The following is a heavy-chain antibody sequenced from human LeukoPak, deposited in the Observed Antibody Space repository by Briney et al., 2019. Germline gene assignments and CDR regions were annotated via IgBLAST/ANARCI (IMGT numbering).Heavy chain of an antibody. CDR1: GFSFSNYG. CDR3: ARDSRFLEWYSRAYYYYYMDV. V-gene: IGHV3-20*04. J-gene: IGHJ6*03. Sequence: AGSVSRTCAASGFSFSNYGMSRLGPAPGKGRVWGSGLNLNSGSTGYADAVKGRFTISRDNAKNSLYLQMNSLRAEDTALYYCARDSRFLEWYSRAYYYYYMDVWGKGTTVTVSS. D-gene: IGHD3-3*01. CDR2: LNLNSGST.